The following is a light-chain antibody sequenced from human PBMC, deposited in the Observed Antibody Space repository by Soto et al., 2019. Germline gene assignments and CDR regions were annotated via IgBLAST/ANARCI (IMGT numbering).Light chain of an antibody. CDR2: EVS. CDR3: SSYTTSGTPV. V-gene: IGLV2-14*01. CDR1: SSDVGGYNY. Sequence: QSALTQPASVSGSPGQTITISCTGTSSDVGGYNYLSWYQQHPGKAPKVMIYEVSNRPSGVSNRFSGSKSGNTASLTTSGLQAEDDADYFCSSYTTSGTPVFGGGTKLTVL. J-gene: IGLJ3*02.